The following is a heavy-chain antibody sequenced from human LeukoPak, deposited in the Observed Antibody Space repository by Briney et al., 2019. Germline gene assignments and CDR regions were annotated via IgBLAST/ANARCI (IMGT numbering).Heavy chain of an antibody. CDR1: GGSVSDHY. D-gene: IGHD6-19*01. CDR2: IYASGSA. J-gene: IGHJ4*02. CDR3: AREAPGGSGWTYFDY. Sequence: SETLSLTCTVSGGSVSDHYWDWIRQPPGKGLEWIGYIYASGSANYHPSLKSRVTISLDTSENHVSLRLTSVTAEDTAVYYCAREAPGGSGWTYFDYWGQGSLVTVSS. V-gene: IGHV4-59*02.